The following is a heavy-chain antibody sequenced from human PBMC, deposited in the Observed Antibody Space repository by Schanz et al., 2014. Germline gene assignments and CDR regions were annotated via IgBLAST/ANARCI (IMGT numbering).Heavy chain of an antibody. D-gene: IGHD6-13*01. V-gene: IGHV1-46*03. CDR3: ARDGEAAAGCDY. CDR1: GYSFTDYA. Sequence: QVQLVQSGAEVKKPGASVKVSCKASGYSFTDYAIHWVRQAPGQGLEWMGLINPYDDTIDYAKKFQGRVTMTRDTSTSTVYMELSSLRSEDTAVYYCARDGEAAAGCDYWGQGTLVTVSS. J-gene: IGHJ4*02. CDR2: INPYDDTI.